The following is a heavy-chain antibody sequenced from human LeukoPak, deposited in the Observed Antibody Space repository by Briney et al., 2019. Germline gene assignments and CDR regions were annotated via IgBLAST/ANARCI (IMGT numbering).Heavy chain of an antibody. CDR2: IYYSGST. CDR1: GVSISSSAYY. V-gene: IGHV4-61*05. CDR3: ARHKWHGMDV. D-gene: IGHD2-8*01. Sequence: SETLSLTCTVSGVSISSSAYYWSWIRQPPGKGLEWIGYIYYSGSTNYNPSLKSRVTISVDTSKNQFSLKLSSVTAADTAVYYCARHKWHGMDVWGQGTTVTVSS. J-gene: IGHJ6*02.